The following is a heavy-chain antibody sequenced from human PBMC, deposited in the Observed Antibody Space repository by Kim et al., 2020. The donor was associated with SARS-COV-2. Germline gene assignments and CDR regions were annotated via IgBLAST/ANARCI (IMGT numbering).Heavy chain of an antibody. V-gene: IGHV1-18*01. D-gene: IGHD3-3*01. Sequence: NSALKIQGRVNMTKDTTTSTAYMELRSLRSDDTAVYYCAREWEWLSYGMDVWGQGTTVTVSS. CDR3: AREWEWLSYGMDV. J-gene: IGHJ6*02.